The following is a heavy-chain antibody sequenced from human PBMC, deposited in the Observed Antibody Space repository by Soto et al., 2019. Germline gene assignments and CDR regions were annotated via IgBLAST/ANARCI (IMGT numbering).Heavy chain of an antibody. CDR3: ARHVDSTRAYYFDY. J-gene: IGHJ4*02. D-gene: IGHD5-18*01. V-gene: IGHV4-59*01. Sequence: PSETLSLTCTVSGGSISSYYWSWIRHPPGKGLEWIGYIYYSGTTDYNPSLKSRVTISVDRSKNQFSLKLNSVTAADTAVYYCARHVDSTRAYYFDYWGQGTLVTVSS. CDR2: IYYSGTT. CDR1: GGSISSYY.